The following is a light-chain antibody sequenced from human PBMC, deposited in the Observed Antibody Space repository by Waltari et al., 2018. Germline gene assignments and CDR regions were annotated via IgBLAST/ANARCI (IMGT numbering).Light chain of an antibody. Sequence: DIVMTQSPDSLAVSLGERVTINCKSSQRVLYSSNNKNYLAWYQQKPGQPPKLLIYWASTRESGVPDRFSGSGSGTDFTLTIRSMQAEDVAVYYCQQYYSTPLTFGGGTKVEIK. CDR1: QRVLYSSNNKNY. CDR2: WAS. CDR3: QQYYSTPLT. J-gene: IGKJ4*01. V-gene: IGKV4-1*01.